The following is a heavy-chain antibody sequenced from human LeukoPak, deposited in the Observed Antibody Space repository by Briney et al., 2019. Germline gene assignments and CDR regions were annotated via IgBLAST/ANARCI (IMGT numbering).Heavy chain of an antibody. CDR1: GGTFSSYA. J-gene: IGHJ4*02. Sequence: SVTVSCTAPGGTFSSYAISWVRQAPGQGLEWMGGIIPIFGTANYAQKFQGRVTITADESTSTAYMELSSLRSEDTAVYYCARVVAAAEFDYWGQGTLVTVSS. D-gene: IGHD6-13*01. V-gene: IGHV1-69*13. CDR2: IIPIFGTA. CDR3: ARVVAAAEFDY.